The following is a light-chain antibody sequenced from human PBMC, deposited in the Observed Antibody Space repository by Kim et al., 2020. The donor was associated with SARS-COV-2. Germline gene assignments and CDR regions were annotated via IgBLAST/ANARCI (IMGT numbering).Light chain of an antibody. CDR3: QQRSDWPIT. Sequence: PGERATLSCRASQSVSSNLAWYQQKPGQAPRLLIYDASKRAPGIPARFSGSGSGTDFSLTITSLEFEDSAVYYCQQRSDWPITFGQGTRLEIK. J-gene: IGKJ5*01. CDR1: QSVSSN. CDR2: DAS. V-gene: IGKV3-11*01.